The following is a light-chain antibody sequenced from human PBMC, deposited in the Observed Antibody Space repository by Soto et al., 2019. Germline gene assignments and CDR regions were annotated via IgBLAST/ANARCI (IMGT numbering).Light chain of an antibody. V-gene: IGKV3-20*01. J-gene: IGKJ1*01. Sequence: ENFWTQSPGTLSLSPGEGATLSCRASRGVSANYLAWYQQKHGQAPTLLLYGASIRAAGIPDRFSGSVSGTDVTITIRRLEPEDGSVYDCQQSGSSPRTFGQGTKVDIK. CDR2: GAS. CDR3: QQSGSSPRT. CDR1: RGVSANY.